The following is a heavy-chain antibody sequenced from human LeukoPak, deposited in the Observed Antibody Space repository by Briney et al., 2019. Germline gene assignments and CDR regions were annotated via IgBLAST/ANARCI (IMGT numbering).Heavy chain of an antibody. CDR2: IYHTGTT. D-gene: IGHD3-9*01. V-gene: IGHV4-38-2*02. CDR3: QAEDGIRDLGFDAFDI. J-gene: IGHJ3*02. CDR1: GCSISSAYY. Sequence: SETLYLTCTVSGCSISSAYYWGWIRQPPGKGLEWVGSIYHTGTTYYNPSLKSRVTRSVDTSKNQFSLKLSSVTATDTAVFFFQAEDGIRDLGFDAFDIWGQGTMVTVSS.